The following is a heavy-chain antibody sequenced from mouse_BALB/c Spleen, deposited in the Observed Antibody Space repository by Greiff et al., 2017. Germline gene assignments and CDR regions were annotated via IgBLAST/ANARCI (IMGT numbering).Heavy chain of an antibody. CDR3: ARPIYYDYDGFAY. D-gene: IGHD2-4*01. CDR2: INPGSGGT. CDR1: GYAFTNYL. Sequence: VQLQQSGAELVRPGTSVKVSCKASGYAFTNYLIEWVKQRPGQGLEWIGVINPGSGGTNYNEKFKGKATLTADKSSSTAYMQLSSLTSDDSAVYFCARPIYYDYDGFAYWGQGTLVTVSA. V-gene: IGHV1-54*01. J-gene: IGHJ3*01.